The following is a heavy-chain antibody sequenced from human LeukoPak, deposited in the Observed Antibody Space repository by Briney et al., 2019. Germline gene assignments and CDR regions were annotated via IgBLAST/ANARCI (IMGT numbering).Heavy chain of an antibody. Sequence: PSETLSLTCTVSGGSVSSGRYYWSWIRQPPGKGLEWIGYIYYSGSTNYNPSLKSRVTISVDTSKNQFSLKLSSVTAADTAVYYCARDSVRITGTTGAFDIWGQGTMVTVSS. J-gene: IGHJ3*02. CDR3: ARDSVRITGTTGAFDI. V-gene: IGHV4-61*01. CDR2: IYYSGST. D-gene: IGHD1-7*01. CDR1: GGSVSSGRYY.